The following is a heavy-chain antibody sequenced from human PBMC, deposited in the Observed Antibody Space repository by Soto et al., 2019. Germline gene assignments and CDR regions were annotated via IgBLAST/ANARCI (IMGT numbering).Heavy chain of an antibody. CDR2: IYHGDSDT. V-gene: IGHV5-51*01. Sequence: GESLKISCKGSGYSFTSYWIGWVRQMPGKGLEWMGIIYHGDSDTRYSPSFQGQVTISADKSISTAYLQWSSLKASDTAMYYCARCGGSYWNYYYYGMDVWGQGTTVTVSS. D-gene: IGHD1-26*01. CDR1: GYSFTSYW. J-gene: IGHJ6*02. CDR3: ARCGGSYWNYYYYGMDV.